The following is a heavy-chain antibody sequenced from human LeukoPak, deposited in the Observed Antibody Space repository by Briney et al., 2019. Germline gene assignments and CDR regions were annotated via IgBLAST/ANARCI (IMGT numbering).Heavy chain of an antibody. CDR1: GFTFSSYW. CDR2: IKQDGSET. V-gene: IGHV3-7*01. Sequence: GASLRLSCAASGFTFSSYWMNWVRQAPGKGLECVAKIKQDGSETYYVDSVKGRFSISINNAKNSLYLQMNSLRAEDTAMYYCASPSYSGGWYYLDYWGQGTLVTVTS. D-gene: IGHD6-13*01. CDR3: ASPSYSGGWYYLDY. J-gene: IGHJ4*02.